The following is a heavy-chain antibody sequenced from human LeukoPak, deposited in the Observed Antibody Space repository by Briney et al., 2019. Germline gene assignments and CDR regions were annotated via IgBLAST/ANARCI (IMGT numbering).Heavy chain of an antibody. CDR2: IRSKANSYAT. CDR3: TRHRGGAAAGKGYYGMDV. Sequence: GGSLRLSCAASGFTFSGSAMHWVRQASGKGLEWVGRIRSKANSYATAYAASVKGKFTISRDDSKNTAYLQMNSLKTEDTAVYYCTRHRGGAAAGKGYYGMDVWGQGTTVTVSS. V-gene: IGHV3-73*01. CDR1: GFTFSGSA. D-gene: IGHD6-13*01. J-gene: IGHJ6*02.